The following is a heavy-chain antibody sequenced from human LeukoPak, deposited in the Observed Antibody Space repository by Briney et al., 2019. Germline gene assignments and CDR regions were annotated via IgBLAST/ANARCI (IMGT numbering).Heavy chain of an antibody. CDR1: GFTFSNVW. CDR2: MKSKTDGGTT. D-gene: IGHD4-11*01. Sequence: GGSLRLSCAASGFTFSNVWMSWVRQAPGKGLEWVGRMKSKTDGGTTDYAAPVKGRFTISRDDSKNTLYLQMNSLKTEDTAVYYCTPSSRTVTPFDYWGQGTLVTVPS. CDR3: TPSSRTVTPFDY. J-gene: IGHJ4*02. V-gene: IGHV3-15*01.